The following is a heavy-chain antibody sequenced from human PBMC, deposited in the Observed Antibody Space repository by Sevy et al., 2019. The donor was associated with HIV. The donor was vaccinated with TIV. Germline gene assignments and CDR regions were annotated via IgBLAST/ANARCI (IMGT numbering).Heavy chain of an antibody. V-gene: IGHV4-59*08. CDR3: ASVGHSTSWDFDP. Sequence: SETLSLTCTVSGGSISSFDWSWIRQPPGKGLEWIGYIHSSGSTNYNPSLKSRVTISVDTSKNQFSLMLNSGTAAETAVYYCASVGHSTSWDFDPWGQGTLVTVSS. CDR1: GGSISSFD. J-gene: IGHJ5*02. D-gene: IGHD2-2*01. CDR2: IHSSGST.